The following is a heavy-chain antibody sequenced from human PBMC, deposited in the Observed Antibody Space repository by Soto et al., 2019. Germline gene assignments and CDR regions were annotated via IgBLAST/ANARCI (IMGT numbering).Heavy chain of an antibody. Sequence: GGSLRLSCAASGFTFDDYGMHWVRQAPGKGLEWVSGISWNSGNIDYADSVKGRFTISRDNAKKSLYLQMNSLRPEDTALYYCARLDYGGNWFDPWGQGTPVTVSS. CDR3: ARLDYGGNWFDP. CDR1: GFTFDDYG. D-gene: IGHD3-16*01. J-gene: IGHJ5*02. V-gene: IGHV3-9*01. CDR2: ISWNSGNI.